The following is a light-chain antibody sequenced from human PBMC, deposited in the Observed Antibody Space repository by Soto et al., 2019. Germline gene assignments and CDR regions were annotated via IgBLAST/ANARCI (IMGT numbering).Light chain of an antibody. CDR3: QSYDSSLSGYV. J-gene: IGLJ1*01. V-gene: IGLV1-40*01. CDR1: SSNIGAGYE. Sequence: QSVLTQPPSVSEAPGQRDTISCTGSSSNIGAGYEAHWYQQVPGTAPKLLIYENNNRPSGVPDRFSGSKSGTSASLAITGLQAGDEAEYYCQSYDSSLSGYVFGTGTKVTVL. CDR2: ENN.